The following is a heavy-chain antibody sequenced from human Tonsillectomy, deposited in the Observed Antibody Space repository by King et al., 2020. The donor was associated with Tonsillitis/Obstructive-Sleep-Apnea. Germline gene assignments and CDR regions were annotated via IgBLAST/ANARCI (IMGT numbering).Heavy chain of an antibody. CDR3: ANGRAFGVVKIDY. J-gene: IGHJ4*02. CDR1: SGSISSSRYY. CDR2: IYYSGST. D-gene: IGHD3-3*01. V-gene: IGHV4-39*01. Sequence: QLQESGPGLVKPSETLSLTCTVSSGSISSSRYYWGWIRQPPGKGLEWIGSIYYSGSTYYNPSLESRVTISVDTSKNQFSLKLSSVTAADTAVYYCANGRAFGVVKIDYWGQGTLVTVSS.